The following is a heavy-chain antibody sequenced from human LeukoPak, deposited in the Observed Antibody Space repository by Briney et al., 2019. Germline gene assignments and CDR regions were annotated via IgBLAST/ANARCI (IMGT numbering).Heavy chain of an antibody. CDR3: ARVVPAASGGQGFDP. Sequence: SETLSLTCTVSGGSISSSSYYWGWIRQPPGKGLEWIGSIYYSGSTYYNPSLKSRVTISVDTSKNQFSLKLSSVTAADTAVYYCARVVPAASGGQGFDPWGQGTLVTVSS. V-gene: IGHV4-39*01. D-gene: IGHD2-2*01. CDR2: IYYSGST. CDR1: GGSISSSSYY. J-gene: IGHJ5*02.